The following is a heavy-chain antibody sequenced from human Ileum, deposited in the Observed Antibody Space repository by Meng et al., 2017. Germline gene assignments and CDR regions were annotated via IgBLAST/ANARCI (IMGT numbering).Heavy chain of an antibody. V-gene: IGHV4-4*02. D-gene: IGHD2-15*01. CDR2: IYLAGSP. Sequence: QVQLQESVPGLVCPSGTLSLTCTVSGGSISSSFYWSWVRQSPGKGLEWIGQIYLAGSPNYNPSLESRVTISVDKSKNQFSLRLTSVTAADTAIFYCVRHGGKYFDSWGQGTLVTVSS. CDR1: GGSISSSFY. J-gene: IGHJ4*02. CDR3: VRHGGKYFDS.